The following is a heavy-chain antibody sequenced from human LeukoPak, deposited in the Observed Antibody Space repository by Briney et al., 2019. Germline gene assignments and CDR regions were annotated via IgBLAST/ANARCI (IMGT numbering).Heavy chain of an antibody. CDR3: ASEAHSRHSGYGHYFDY. D-gene: IGHD5-12*01. CDR1: GFTFSSYW. CDR2: INSDGSST. J-gene: IGHJ4*02. V-gene: IGHV3-74*01. Sequence: GGSLRLSCAASGFTFSSYWMHWVRQAPGKGLVWVSRINSDGSSTSYANSVKGRFTISRDNAKNTLYLQMNSLRAEDTAVYYCASEAHSRHSGYGHYFDYWGQGSLVTVSS.